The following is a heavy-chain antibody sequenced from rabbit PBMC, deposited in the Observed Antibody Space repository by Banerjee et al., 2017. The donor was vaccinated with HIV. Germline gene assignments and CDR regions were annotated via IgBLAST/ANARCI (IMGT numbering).Heavy chain of an antibody. CDR1: GFSFSSGYD. J-gene: IGHJ4*01. Sequence: QQQLVESGGGLVKPGASLTLTCKASGFSFSSGYDMCWVRQAPGKGLELIACIDTSSGSTWYASWVNGRFTISRSTSLNTVDLKMTSLTAADTATYFCARAPYADSYYWGRYYFNLWGPGTLVTVS. CDR3: ARAPYADSYYWGRYYFNL. V-gene: IGHV1S43*01. D-gene: IGHD8-1*01. CDR2: IDTSSGST.